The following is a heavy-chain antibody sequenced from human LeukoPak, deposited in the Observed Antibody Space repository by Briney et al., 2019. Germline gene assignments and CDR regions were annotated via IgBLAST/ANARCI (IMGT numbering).Heavy chain of an antibody. D-gene: IGHD3-22*01. CDR1: GFTFSSYW. CDR3: ARDIAHYYDSSGYFDY. Sequence: SRGSLRLSCAASGFTFSSYWMSWVRQAPGKGLGWVANIKQDGSEKYYVDSVKGRFTISRDNAKNSLYLQMNSLRAEDTAVYYCARDIAHYYDSSGYFDYWGQGTLVTVSS. J-gene: IGHJ4*02. CDR2: IKQDGSEK. V-gene: IGHV3-7*01.